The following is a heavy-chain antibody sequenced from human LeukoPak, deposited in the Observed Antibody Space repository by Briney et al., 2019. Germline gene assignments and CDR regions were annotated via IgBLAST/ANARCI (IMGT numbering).Heavy chain of an antibody. J-gene: IGHJ3*02. CDR3: VFGLAVGGYDAFDI. V-gene: IGHV4-61*01. D-gene: IGHD6-19*01. CDR2: VYYTGST. CDR1: GGSVSSSNYY. Sequence: PSETLSLTCTVSGGSVSSSNYYWTWIRQPPGKGLEWIGYVYYTGSTNYNPSLKSRVTISVDTSKNQFSLRLSSVTAADTAVYNCVFGLAVGGYDAFDIWGQGTVVTVSS.